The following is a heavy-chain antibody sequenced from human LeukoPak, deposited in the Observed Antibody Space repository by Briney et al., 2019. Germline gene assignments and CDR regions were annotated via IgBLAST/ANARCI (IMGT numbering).Heavy chain of an antibody. V-gene: IGHV3-23*01. J-gene: IGHJ3*02. Sequence: GGSLRLSCAASGFTFSSYAMSWVRQAPGKGLEWVSAISGSGGSTYYADSVKGRFTISRDNSKNSLYLQMNSLRAEDTAVYYCARGDNPPADYYDSSGSGGDAFDIWGQGTMDTVSS. D-gene: IGHD3-22*01. CDR3: ARGDNPPADYYDSSGSGGDAFDI. CDR1: GFTFSSYA. CDR2: ISGSGGST.